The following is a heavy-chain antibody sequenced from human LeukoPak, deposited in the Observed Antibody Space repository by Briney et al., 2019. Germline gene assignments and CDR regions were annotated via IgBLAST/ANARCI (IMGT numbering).Heavy chain of an antibody. V-gene: IGHV1-2*02. CDR2: INPNSGGT. CDR3: ARDEEGLLLGWFDP. Sequence: ASVKVSCKASGYTFTGYYMHWVRQAPGQGLEWMGWINPNSGGTNYAQKFQGRVTMTRDTSISTAYMELSRLRSDDTAVYYCARDEEGLLLGWFDPWGREPWSPSPQ. J-gene: IGHJ5*02. CDR1: GYTFTGYY. D-gene: IGHD1-26*01.